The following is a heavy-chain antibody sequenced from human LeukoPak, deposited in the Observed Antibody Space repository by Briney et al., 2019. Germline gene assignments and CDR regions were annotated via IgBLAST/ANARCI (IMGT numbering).Heavy chain of an antibody. CDR2: IIPILGIA. Sequence: ASVKVSCKASGGTFSSYAISWVRQAPGQGLEWMGRIIPILGIANYAQKFQGRVTITADKSTSTAYIELSSLRSEDTAVYYCARDRVAAAGRGGDYWGQGTLVTVSS. CDR1: GGTFSSYA. J-gene: IGHJ4*02. CDR3: ARDRVAAAGRGGDY. V-gene: IGHV1-69*04. D-gene: IGHD6-13*01.